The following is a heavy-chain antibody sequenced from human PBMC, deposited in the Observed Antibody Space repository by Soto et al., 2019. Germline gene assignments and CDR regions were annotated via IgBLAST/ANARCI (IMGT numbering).Heavy chain of an antibody. Sequence: VQLVQSGTEVKKPGSSVNVSCKTSGGTFRSYAISWVRQAPGQGLEWMGVIVPIFGTANYAQKFQGRVTITADEATSTAYLELSSLRSEDTAVYYCARGRSSGWYGGVFDYWGQGTLVTVSS. CDR1: GGTFRSYA. CDR2: IVPIFGTA. J-gene: IGHJ4*02. D-gene: IGHD6-19*01. V-gene: IGHV1-69*01. CDR3: ARGRSSGWYGGVFDY.